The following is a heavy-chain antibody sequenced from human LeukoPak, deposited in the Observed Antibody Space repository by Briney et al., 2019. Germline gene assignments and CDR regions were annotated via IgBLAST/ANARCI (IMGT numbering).Heavy chain of an antibody. CDR1: GFTFSSYA. J-gene: IGHJ4*02. Sequence: GGSLRLSCAASGFTFSSYAMHWVRQAPGKGLEWVAVISYDGSNKYYADSVKGRFTISRGNAKNTVYLQMNSLRVEDTAVYYCARVYETNGYLYWGQGSLVTVSS. V-gene: IGHV3-30-3*01. D-gene: IGHD3-22*01. CDR2: ISYDGSNK. CDR3: ARVYETNGYLY.